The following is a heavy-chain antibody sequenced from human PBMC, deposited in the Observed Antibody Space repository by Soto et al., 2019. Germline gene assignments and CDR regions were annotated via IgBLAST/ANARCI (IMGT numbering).Heavy chain of an antibody. J-gene: IGHJ4*02. Sequence: ASVKVSCKVSGYTLTELSMHWVRQAPGKGLEWMGGFDPEDGETIYAQKFQGRVTMTENTSTDTAYMELSSLRSEDTAVYYCAKGQNTAMAPNYWGQGALVTVSS. CDR3: AKGQNTAMAPNY. CDR1: GYTLTELS. CDR2: FDPEDGET. V-gene: IGHV1-24*01. D-gene: IGHD5-18*01.